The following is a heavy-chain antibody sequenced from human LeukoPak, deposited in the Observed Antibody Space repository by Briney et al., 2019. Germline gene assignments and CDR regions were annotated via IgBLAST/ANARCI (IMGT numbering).Heavy chain of an antibody. D-gene: IGHD6-13*01. CDR3: ARDIRSSSSWYGRYYYYYMDV. CDR1: GYTFTGYY. CDR2: INPNSGGT. Sequence: ASVKVSCKASGYTFTGYYMHWVRQAPGQGLEWMGWINPNSGGTNYAQKFQGRVTMTRDTSISTAYMELSRLRSDDTAVYYCARDIRSSSSWYGRYYYYYMDVWGKGTTVTVSS. J-gene: IGHJ6*03. V-gene: IGHV1-2*02.